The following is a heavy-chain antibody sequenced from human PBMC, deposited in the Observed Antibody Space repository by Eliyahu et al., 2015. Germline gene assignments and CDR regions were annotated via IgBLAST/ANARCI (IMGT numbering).Heavy chain of an antibody. Sequence: EEQLVESGGGLVQPGDSLRLSCAASGFTXGRYDMHWVRQAPGKGLEWVSAAGTQGDTYYSESVKGRFTVSRESAKSSLYLQMNNLRVGDTAVYYCARVWNYYGSGTYYDFWGQGTLVTVSS. J-gene: IGHJ4*02. V-gene: IGHV3-13*01. D-gene: IGHD3-10*01. CDR2: AGTQGDT. CDR1: GFTXGRYD. CDR3: ARVWNYYGSGTYYDF.